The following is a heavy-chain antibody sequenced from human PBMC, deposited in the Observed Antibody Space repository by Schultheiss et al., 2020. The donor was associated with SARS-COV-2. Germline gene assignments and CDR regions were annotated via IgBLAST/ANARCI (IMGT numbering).Heavy chain of an antibody. CDR2: IYSGGNT. J-gene: IGHJ6*01. Sequence: GGSLRLSCAASGLRVTNDYMSGVRQAPRKGLEWVSVIYSGGNTHYADSVRGRFIISRDYPNNSLYLQMTCLRVEHTAMYYCVRDGPAASYGIDVWGQGTT. V-gene: IGHV3-66*01. CDR3: VRDGPAASYGIDV. CDR1: GLRVTNDY. D-gene: IGHD2-2*01.